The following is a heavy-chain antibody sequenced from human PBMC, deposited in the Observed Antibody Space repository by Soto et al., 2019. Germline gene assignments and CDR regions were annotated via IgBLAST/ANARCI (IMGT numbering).Heavy chain of an antibody. CDR2: IIPILGPA. V-gene: IGHV1-69*13. D-gene: IGHD3-22*01. J-gene: IGHJ4*02. CDR3: ARSLDTTGYFNY. CDR1: GGTFSSNG. Sequence: ASVKVSCKTSGGTFSSNGISWVRQAPGQGPEWMGGIIPILGPANYAQKFQGRVTITADESTSTVYMELSSLRSEDTAVYYCARSLDTTGYFNYWGQGTQVTVSS.